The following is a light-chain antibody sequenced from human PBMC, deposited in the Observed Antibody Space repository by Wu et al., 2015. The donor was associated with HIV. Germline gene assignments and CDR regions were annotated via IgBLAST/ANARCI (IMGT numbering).Light chain of an antibody. V-gene: IGKV1-5*03. Sequence: DIQMTQSPSTLSASIGDRVTITCRASQSISTWLAWYQQKPGKAPKLLIYKASTLQSGVPSRFSGSGSGTEFTLTISSLQPDDFATYYCQQYNSYQRTFGQGTKGGNQT. CDR1: QSISTW. J-gene: IGKJ1*01. CDR3: QQYNSYQRT. CDR2: KAS.